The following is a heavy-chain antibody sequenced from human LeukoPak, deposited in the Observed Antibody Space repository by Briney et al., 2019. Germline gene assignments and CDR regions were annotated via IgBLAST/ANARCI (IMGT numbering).Heavy chain of an antibody. D-gene: IGHD2-21*01. Sequence: PGGSLRLSCAASGFTFSSYDMDWVRQDPGKGLEWVSYISSSGSTIFYADSVKGRFTISRDHAKNSMYLQMNSRRTEDTAVTLCARDRGCGGDCYYFDYWGQGTLVTVSS. J-gene: IGHJ4*02. CDR2: ISSSGSTI. V-gene: IGHV3-48*03. CDR3: ARDRGCGGDCYYFDY. CDR1: GFTFSSYD.